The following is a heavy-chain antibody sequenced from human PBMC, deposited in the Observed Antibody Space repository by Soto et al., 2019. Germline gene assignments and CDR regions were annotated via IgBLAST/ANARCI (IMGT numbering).Heavy chain of an antibody. Sequence: PSETLSLTCAVYGGSFSGYYWSWIRQPPGKGLEWIGEIDHSGSTNYNPSLKSRVTISVDTSKNQFSLKLSSVTAADTAVYYCATRRPFDYWGQGTLVTVSS. J-gene: IGHJ4*02. CDR3: ATRRPFDY. CDR2: IDHSGST. CDR1: GGSFSGYY. V-gene: IGHV4-34*01.